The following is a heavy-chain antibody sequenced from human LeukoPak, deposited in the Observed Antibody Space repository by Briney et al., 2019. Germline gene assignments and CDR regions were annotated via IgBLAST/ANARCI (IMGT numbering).Heavy chain of an antibody. J-gene: IGHJ3*02. D-gene: IGHD3-22*01. Sequence: ASVKVSCKASGYTFTGYYMHWVRQAPGQGLEWMGWINPNGGGTNYAQKFQGRVTMTRDTSISTAYMELSRLRSDDTAVYYCARDHSIITFAFDIWGQGTMVTVSS. CDR1: GYTFTGYY. CDR2: INPNGGGT. V-gene: IGHV1-2*02. CDR3: ARDHSIITFAFDI.